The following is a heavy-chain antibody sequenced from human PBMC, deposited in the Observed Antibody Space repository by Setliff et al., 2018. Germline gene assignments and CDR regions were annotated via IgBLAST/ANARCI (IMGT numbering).Heavy chain of an antibody. J-gene: IGHJ4*02. V-gene: IGHV4-34*01. CDR3: ASLPYYDSSGYSLSYY. CDR1: GGSFSDYY. D-gene: IGHD3-22*01. CDR2: IYYSGST. Sequence: SETLSLTCAVYGGSFSDYYWSWFRQSPGKGLEWIGSIYYSGSTYYNPSLKSRVTISVDTSKNQFSLKLSSVTAADTAVYYCASLPYYDSSGYSLSYYWGQGTLVTVSS.